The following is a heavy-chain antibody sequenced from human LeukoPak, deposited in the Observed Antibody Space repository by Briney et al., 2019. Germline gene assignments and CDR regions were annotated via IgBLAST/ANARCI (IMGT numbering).Heavy chain of an antibody. D-gene: IGHD3-16*01. CDR1: GGSISSGDYY. V-gene: IGHV4-30-4*08. CDR2: IYYSGST. Sequence: PSQTLSLTCTVSGGSISSGDYYWSWIRQPPGKGLEWIGYIYYSGSTYYNPSLKSRVTISVDTSKNQFSLKLSSVTAADTAVYYCARDGSEYYDYVWGSSLFDYWGQGTLVTVSS. CDR3: ARDGSEYYDYVWGSSLFDY. J-gene: IGHJ4*02.